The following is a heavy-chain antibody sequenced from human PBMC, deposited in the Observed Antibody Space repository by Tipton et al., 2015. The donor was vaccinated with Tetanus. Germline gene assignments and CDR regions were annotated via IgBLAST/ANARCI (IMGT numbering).Heavy chain of an antibody. J-gene: IGHJ4*02. Sequence: QVQLVQSGAEVKKPGASVTVSCKASGYNFSSYDVNWVRRASGQGLEWLGWTNPLTGKTGYAEKFQGRVTMIANASISTAYLELTSLTSDDTAVYYCARGRVGAAYWGQGSLVTVSS. CDR3: ARGRVGAAY. D-gene: IGHD2-15*01. CDR1: GYNFSSYD. V-gene: IGHV1-8*01. CDR2: TNPLTGKT.